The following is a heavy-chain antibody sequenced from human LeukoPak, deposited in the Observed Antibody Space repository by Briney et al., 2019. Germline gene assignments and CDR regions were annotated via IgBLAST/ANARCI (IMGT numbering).Heavy chain of an antibody. Sequence: GGTLRLSCAASGFTFRSYAMHGVRQAPGKALEGVAVISYDGSNKYYADSVKGRLTIYRDNSKNTLYLQMNSLRTEDTAVYYCARSSMIVVVILHWGQGTLVTVSS. CDR1: GFTFRSYA. D-gene: IGHD3-22*01. V-gene: IGHV3-30-3*01. J-gene: IGHJ4*02. CDR3: ARSSMIVVVILH. CDR2: ISYDGSNK.